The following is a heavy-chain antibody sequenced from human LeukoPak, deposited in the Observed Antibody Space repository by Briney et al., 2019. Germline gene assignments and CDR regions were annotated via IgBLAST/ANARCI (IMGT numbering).Heavy chain of an antibody. Sequence: PGGSLRLSCAASGFTFSSYVMSWVRQAPGKGLEWVSSISGSSGDTTYHADSVKGRFTISRDNSKNTLYLQMNSLRAEDTAVYYCAGGSYYLYFLKYWGQGTLVTVSS. CDR3: AGGSYYLYFLKY. CDR1: GFTFSSYV. V-gene: IGHV3-23*01. J-gene: IGHJ4*02. CDR2: ISGSSGDTT. D-gene: IGHD1-26*01.